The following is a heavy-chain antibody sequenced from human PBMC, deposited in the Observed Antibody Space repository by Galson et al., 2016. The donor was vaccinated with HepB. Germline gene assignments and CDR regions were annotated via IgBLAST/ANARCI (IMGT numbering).Heavy chain of an antibody. CDR2: INISGGST. CDR1: GFTFRNYA. V-gene: IGHV3-23*01. CDR3: AKGRYDFRGPFDY. D-gene: IGHD1-20*01. Sequence: SLRLSCAASGFTFRNYAMSWVRQAPGKGLQWVSLINISGGSTYYADSVKGRFTISRDNSKKMLYLQLHSLRVDDTAVYYCAKGRYDFRGPFDYWGQGTLVSVSS. J-gene: IGHJ4*02.